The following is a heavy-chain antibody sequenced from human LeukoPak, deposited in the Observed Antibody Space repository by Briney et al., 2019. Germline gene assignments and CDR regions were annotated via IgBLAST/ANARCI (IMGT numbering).Heavy chain of an antibody. J-gene: IGHJ3*02. CDR1: GGSFSGYY. CDR3: ARGKWGYSYGSGAFDI. Sequence: SETLSLTCAVYGGSFSGYYWTWIRQPPGRGLDWFGEINHSGSTNYNPSLKSRVTISVDTSKNQFSLKLSSVTAADTAVYYCARGKWGYSYGSGAFDIWGQGTMVTVSS. CDR2: INHSGST. V-gene: IGHV4-34*01. D-gene: IGHD5-18*01.